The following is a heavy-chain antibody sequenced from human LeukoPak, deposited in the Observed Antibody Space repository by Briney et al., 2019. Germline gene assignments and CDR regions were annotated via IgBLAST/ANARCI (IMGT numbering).Heavy chain of an antibody. J-gene: IGHJ4*02. CDR3: ARNVGWYSHDS. CDR2: IHYTGAT. D-gene: IGHD6-19*01. CDR1: GGSITGYY. V-gene: IGHV4-34*01. Sequence: SETLSLTCAVYGGSITGYYWSWIRQPPGKGLEWVGEIHYTGATSYNPSLKSRATISIDTSKNQVSLKLTSVTAADAAVYYCARNVGWYSHDSWGQGTLVTVSS.